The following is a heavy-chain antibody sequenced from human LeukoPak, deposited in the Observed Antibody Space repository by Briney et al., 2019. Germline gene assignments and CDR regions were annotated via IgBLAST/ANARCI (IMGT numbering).Heavy chain of an antibody. D-gene: IGHD3-22*01. V-gene: IGHV1-18*01. CDR1: GYTFTSYG. CDR2: ISSFNGDT. Sequence: ASVKVSCKASGYTFTSYGITWVRQAPGQGLEWMGWISSFNGDTNYAQKLQGRVTITADKSTSTAYMELSSLRSEDTAVYYCARVPTYYYDSSGYYFDYWGQGTLVTVSS. J-gene: IGHJ4*02. CDR3: ARVPTYYYDSSGYYFDY.